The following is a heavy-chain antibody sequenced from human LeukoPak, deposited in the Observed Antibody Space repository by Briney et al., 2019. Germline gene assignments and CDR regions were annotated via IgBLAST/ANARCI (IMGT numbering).Heavy chain of an antibody. V-gene: IGHV1-69*05. CDR2: IIPIFGKA. J-gene: IGHJ4*02. Sequence: SVKVSCKASGGTFSSYAISWVRQAPGQGREWMGGIIPIFGKANYAQKFQGRVTITTDESTSTAYMELSSLRSEDTALYYCAIGYYDSSGYYYDFDYWGQGTLVTVSS. CDR1: GGTFSSYA. CDR3: AIGYYDSSGYYYDFDY. D-gene: IGHD3-22*01.